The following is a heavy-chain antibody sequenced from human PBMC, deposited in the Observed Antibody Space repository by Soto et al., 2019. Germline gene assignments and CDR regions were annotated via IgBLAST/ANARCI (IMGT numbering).Heavy chain of an antibody. Sequence: ASVKVSCKASGGTFSSYAISWVRQAPGQGLEWMGGIIPIFGTANYAQKFQGRVTITADESTSTAYMELSSLRSEDTAVYYCARERVVVIPQLFYYYGMDVWGQGTTVTVSS. D-gene: IGHD3-22*01. V-gene: IGHV1-69*13. CDR3: ARERVVVIPQLFYYYGMDV. CDR2: IIPIFGTA. J-gene: IGHJ6*02. CDR1: GGTFSSYA.